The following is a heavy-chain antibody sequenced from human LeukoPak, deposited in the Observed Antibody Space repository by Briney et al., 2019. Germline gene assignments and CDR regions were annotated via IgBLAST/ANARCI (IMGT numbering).Heavy chain of an antibody. Sequence: GGSLRLSCAASGFTFSNYPMDWVRQAPGKGLEWVSAISTGGDRAYYADSVKGRFTISRDNAKKSLYLQMNSLGVEDTAFYYCVKDIGFGMIVPRGFAYWGQGTLVSVSS. CDR1: GFTFSNYP. J-gene: IGHJ4*02. V-gene: IGHV3-23*01. D-gene: IGHD3-22*01. CDR2: ISTGGDRA. CDR3: VKDIGFGMIVPRGFAY.